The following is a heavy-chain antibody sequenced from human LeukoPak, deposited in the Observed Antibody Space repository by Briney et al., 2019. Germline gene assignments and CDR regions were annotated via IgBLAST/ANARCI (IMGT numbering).Heavy chain of an antibody. CDR1: GYTFTSYG. D-gene: IGHD6-19*01. Sequence: ASVKVSCKASGYTFTSYGISWVRQAPGQGFEWMGWISAYNGNTNCAQKLQGRVTMTTDTSTSTAYMELRSLRSDDTAVYYCARVGIAVAGTGSWFDPWGQGTLVTVSS. CDR3: ARVGIAVAGTGSWFDP. J-gene: IGHJ5*02. CDR2: ISAYNGNT. V-gene: IGHV1-18*01.